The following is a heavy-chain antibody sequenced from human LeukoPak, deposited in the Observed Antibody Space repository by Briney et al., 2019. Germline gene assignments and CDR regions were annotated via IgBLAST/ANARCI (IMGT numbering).Heavy chain of an antibody. J-gene: IGHJ6*03. D-gene: IGHD1-26*01. V-gene: IGHV4-34*01. Sequence: SETLSLTCAVYGGSFSGYYWSWIRQPPGKGLEWIGEINHSGSTNYNPSLKSRVTISVDTSKNQFSLKLSSVTAADTAVYYRARAVGATYYYYMDVWGKGTTVTVSS. CDR2: INHSGST. CDR3: ARAVGATYYYYMDV. CDR1: GGSFSGYY.